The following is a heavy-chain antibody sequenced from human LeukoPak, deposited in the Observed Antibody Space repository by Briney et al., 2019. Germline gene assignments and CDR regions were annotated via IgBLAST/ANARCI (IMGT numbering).Heavy chain of an antibody. CDR3: ARVAITNCFDY. CDR1: SRSLSGYY. V-gene: IGHV4-34*01. J-gene: IGHJ4*02. D-gene: IGHD3-3*01. CDR2: INHSGST. Sequence: PSETLSLTCVVYSRSLSGYYWSWIRHPPGKALEWIGEINHSGSTNYNPSLKSRVTISVDTSKNQFSLKLSSVTAADTAVYYCARVAITNCFDYWGQGTLVTVSS.